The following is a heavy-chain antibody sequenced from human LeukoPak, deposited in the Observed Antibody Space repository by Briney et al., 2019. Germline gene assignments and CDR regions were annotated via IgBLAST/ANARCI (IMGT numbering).Heavy chain of an antibody. CDR1: GGSFSGYY. V-gene: IGHV4-34*01. CDR2: INHSGST. CDR3: ARYYYDSSGYYYYYFDY. Sequence: SETLSLTCAVYGGSFSGYYWSWIRQPPGKGLEWIGEINHSGSTNYNPSLKSRVTISVDTSKNQFSLKLSSVTAADTAVYYCARYYYDSSGYYYYYFDYWGQGTLVTVSS. J-gene: IGHJ4*02. D-gene: IGHD3-22*01.